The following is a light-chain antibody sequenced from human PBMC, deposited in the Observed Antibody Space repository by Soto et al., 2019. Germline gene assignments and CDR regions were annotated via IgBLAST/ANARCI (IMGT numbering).Light chain of an antibody. J-gene: IGKJ4*01. CDR2: DAS. V-gene: IGKV1-9*01. CDR3: QQHNSYPLT. Sequence: IPLTQSPSSLSASVGDRVTITCRASQGIRSYLAWYQQEPGKAPKLLIYDASTLQSGVPSRFSGSGSGTDFTLTISSLQPEDFATYYCQQHNSYPLTFGGGTKVEI. CDR1: QGIRSY.